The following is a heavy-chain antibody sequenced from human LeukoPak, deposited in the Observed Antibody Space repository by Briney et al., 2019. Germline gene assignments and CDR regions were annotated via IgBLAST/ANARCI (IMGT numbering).Heavy chain of an antibody. CDR3: ARLLYGRDAFDI. CDR2: IYYSGST. Sequence: SETLSLTCTVSGGSISSYYWSWIRQPPGKGLEWIGYIYYSGSTNYNPSLKSRVTISVDTSKIQFSLKLSSVTAADTAVYYCARLLYGRDAFDIWGQGTMVTVSS. D-gene: IGHD2/OR15-2a*01. J-gene: IGHJ3*02. V-gene: IGHV4-59*08. CDR1: GGSISSYY.